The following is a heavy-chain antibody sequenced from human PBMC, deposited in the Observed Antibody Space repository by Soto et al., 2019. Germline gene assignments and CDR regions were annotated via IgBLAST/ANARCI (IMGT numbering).Heavy chain of an antibody. J-gene: IGHJ4*02. CDR1: GFTFSNAW. V-gene: IGHV3-15*01. CDR2: IKSKTDGGTT. D-gene: IGHD3-3*01. CDR3: TTSSLITIFGVVITRYYFDY. Sequence: GGSLRLSCAASGFTFSNAWMSWVRQAPGKGLEWVGRIKSKTDGGTTDYAAPVKGRFTISRDDSKNTLYLQMNSLKTEDTAVYYCTTSSLITIFGVVITRYYFDYWGQGTLVTVSS.